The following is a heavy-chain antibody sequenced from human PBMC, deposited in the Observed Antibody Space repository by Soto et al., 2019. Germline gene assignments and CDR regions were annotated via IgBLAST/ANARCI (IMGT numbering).Heavy chain of an antibody. D-gene: IGHD6-13*01. V-gene: IGHV4-39*01. Sequence: SETLSLTCTVSGGSISSSSYYWGWIRQPPGKGLEWIGSIYYSGSTYYNPSLKSRVTISVDTSKNQFSLKLSSVTAADTAVYYCARQGIAAAGTPPFDYWGQGTLVTVSS. J-gene: IGHJ4*02. CDR2: IYYSGST. CDR1: GGSISSSSYY. CDR3: ARQGIAAAGTPPFDY.